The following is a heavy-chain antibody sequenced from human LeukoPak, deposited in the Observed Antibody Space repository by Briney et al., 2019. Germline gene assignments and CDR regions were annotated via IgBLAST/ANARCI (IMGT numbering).Heavy chain of an antibody. CDR3: AKETIGQSPAFDP. J-gene: IGHJ5*02. Sequence: GGPLRLSCAASGFTFSHYAMTWVRQAPEKGLEWVSGISDSGDSTYYADSVKGRFTISRDSSKNTLHLQMNSLRADDTAVYYCAKETIGQSPAFDPWGQGTLVTVSS. D-gene: IGHD3-9*01. V-gene: IGHV3-23*01. CDR1: GFTFSHYA. CDR2: ISDSGDST.